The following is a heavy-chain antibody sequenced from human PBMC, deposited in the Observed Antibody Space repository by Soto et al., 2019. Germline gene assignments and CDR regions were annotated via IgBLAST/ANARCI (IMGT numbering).Heavy chain of an antibody. CDR1: GGSISSGGSY. CDR3: ASTDLAISLARAFDI. J-gene: IGHJ3*02. CDR2: IYYSGST. V-gene: IGHV4-31*01. Sequence: SETLSLTCTVSGGSISSGGSYWSWIRQHPGKGLEWIGYIYYSGSTYYNPSLKSPVTISVDTSKNQFSLKLSSVTVADTAVYYCASTDLAISLARAFDIWGQGTMVTVSS.